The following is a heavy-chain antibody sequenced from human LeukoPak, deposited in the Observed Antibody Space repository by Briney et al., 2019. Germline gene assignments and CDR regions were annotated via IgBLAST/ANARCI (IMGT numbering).Heavy chain of an antibody. V-gene: IGHV4-59*01. CDR1: GGSISTYS. Sequence: PSETLSLTCTVSGGSISTYSWNWIRQPPGKGLEWIGYIYSSGSTNYNPSLKSRVSMSVDTSKNQFSLKLNSVTAADTAVYYCARVLMVVAATDAFGIWGQGTTVTVSS. CDR2: IYSSGST. D-gene: IGHD2-15*01. CDR3: ARVLMVVAATDAFGI. J-gene: IGHJ3*02.